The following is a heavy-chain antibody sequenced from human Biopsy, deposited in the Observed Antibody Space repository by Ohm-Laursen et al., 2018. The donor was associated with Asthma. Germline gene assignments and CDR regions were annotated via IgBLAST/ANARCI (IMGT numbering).Heavy chain of an antibody. D-gene: IGHD2-21*02. CDR1: GGSINNFY. J-gene: IGHJ4*02. Sequence: GTLSLTCTVSGGSINNFYWSWIRQPPGKGLESIGHVYYSGSTNYNPSLKSRVTISMDASKNQFSLKLTSVTAADTAVYYCARGVDRVTGLLDHFDSWGQGTLVTVSS. CDR3: ARGVDRVTGLLDHFDS. V-gene: IGHV4-59*01. CDR2: VYYSGST.